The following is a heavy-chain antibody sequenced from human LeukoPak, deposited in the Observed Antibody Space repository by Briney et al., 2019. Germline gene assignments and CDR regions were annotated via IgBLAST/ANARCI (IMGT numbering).Heavy chain of an antibody. J-gene: IGHJ4*02. Sequence: GRSLRLSCAASGFTFSSYGMHWVRQAPGKGLEWVAVISNDGSNKHYADSVKGRITISRDNSKNTLYLQMNSLRAEDTALYYCARVRGYSYGTEGDYWGQGTLVTVSS. CDR2: ISNDGSNK. V-gene: IGHV3-30*03. D-gene: IGHD5-18*01. CDR3: ARVRGYSYGTEGDY. CDR1: GFTFSSYG.